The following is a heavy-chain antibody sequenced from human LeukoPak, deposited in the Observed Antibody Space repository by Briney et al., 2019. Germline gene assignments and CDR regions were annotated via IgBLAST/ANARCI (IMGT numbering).Heavy chain of an antibody. J-gene: IGHJ4*02. Sequence: SVKVSCKASGGTFSSYAISWVRQAPGQGLEWMGGIIPIFGTANYAQKFQGRVTITTDESTSTAYMELSSLRSEDTAVYYCARHDFWSGYPNDYWGQGTLVTVSS. V-gene: IGHV1-69*05. CDR3: ARHDFWSGYPNDY. CDR2: IIPIFGTA. D-gene: IGHD3-3*01. CDR1: GGTFSSYA.